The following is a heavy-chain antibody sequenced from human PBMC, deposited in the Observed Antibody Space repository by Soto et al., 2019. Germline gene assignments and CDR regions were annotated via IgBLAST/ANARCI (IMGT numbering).Heavy chain of an antibody. CDR2: IIPIFGTA. Sequence: SVKVSCKASGGTFSSYAISWVRQAPGQGLEWMGGIIPIFGTANYAQKFQGRVTITADESTSTAYMELSSLRSEDTAVYYCARAGGPELLSIARYGMHVWGQGTTVTVSS. V-gene: IGHV1-69*13. CDR1: GGTFSSYA. CDR3: ARAGGPELLSIARYGMHV. D-gene: IGHD3-10*01. J-gene: IGHJ6*02.